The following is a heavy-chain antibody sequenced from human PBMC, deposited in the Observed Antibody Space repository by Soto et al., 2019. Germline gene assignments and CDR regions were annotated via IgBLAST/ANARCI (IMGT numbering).Heavy chain of an antibody. Sequence: GGSLRLSCSASGFTFSSYAMSWVRQAPGKGLEWVSAISGSGGSTYYADSVKGRFTISRDNSKNTLYLQMNSLRAEDTAVYYCAKGKYSSSWHSHDAFDIWGQGTMVTVSS. CDR1: GFTFSSYA. V-gene: IGHV3-23*01. D-gene: IGHD6-13*01. CDR3: AKGKYSSSWHSHDAFDI. J-gene: IGHJ3*02. CDR2: ISGSGGST.